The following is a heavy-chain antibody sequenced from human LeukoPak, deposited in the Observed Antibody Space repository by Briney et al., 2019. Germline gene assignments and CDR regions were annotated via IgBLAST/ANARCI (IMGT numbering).Heavy chain of an antibody. J-gene: IGHJ4*02. CDR3: ARDHYSSGSTQIGVYYYDSSGYPLGF. D-gene: IGHD3-22*01. Sequence: GGSLRLSCAASGFTFTSYWMSWVRQAPGKGLEWVANIKEDGSEKYYVDSVKGRFTISRDNAKNSLYLQMNSLRAEDTAVYYCARDHYSSGSTQIGVYYYDSSGYPLGFWGQRTLVTVSS. CDR1: GFTFTSYW. CDR2: IKEDGSEK. V-gene: IGHV3-7*01.